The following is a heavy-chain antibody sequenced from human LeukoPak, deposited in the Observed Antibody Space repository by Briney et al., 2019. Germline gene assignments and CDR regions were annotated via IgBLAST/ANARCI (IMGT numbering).Heavy chain of an antibody. CDR3: ARAYYYGSGSYYKPMDV. V-gene: IGHV1-8*01. CDR2: MNPNSGNT. J-gene: IGHJ6*02. D-gene: IGHD3-10*01. CDR1: GYTFTSYD. Sequence: GASVKVSCKASGYTFTSYDINWVRQATGQGLEWMGWMNPNSGNTGYAQKFQGRVTMTRDTSISTAYMELSSLRSEDTAVYYCARAYYYGSGSYYKPMDVWGQGTTVTVSS.